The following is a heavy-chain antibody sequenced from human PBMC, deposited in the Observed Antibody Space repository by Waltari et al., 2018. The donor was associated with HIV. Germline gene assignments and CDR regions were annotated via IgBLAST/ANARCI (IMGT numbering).Heavy chain of an antibody. Sequence: EVQLVESGGGLVQHGGSLRLPCAASGFTFIKYWLPWVRQAPGKGLEWVANIKQDESEKYYVDSLKGRFTISRDNAKNSLFLQMNSLRVEDTAVYYCAREALYDSSGYYFDYWGQGTLVTVSS. CDR2: IKQDESEK. D-gene: IGHD3-22*01. J-gene: IGHJ4*02. CDR3: AREALYDSSGYYFDY. V-gene: IGHV3-7*01. CDR1: GFTFIKYW.